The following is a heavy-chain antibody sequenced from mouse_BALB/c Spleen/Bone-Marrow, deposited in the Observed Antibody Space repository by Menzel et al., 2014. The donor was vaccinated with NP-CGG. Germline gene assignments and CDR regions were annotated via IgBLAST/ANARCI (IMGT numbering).Heavy chain of an antibody. CDR2: INPSSGYT. J-gene: IGHJ3*01. CDR1: GYTFTSYT. D-gene: IGHD1-1*02. Sequence: VQLQQSGAELVRPGASVKMSCKASGYTFTSYTMYWEKQRLGQGLEWMGYINPSSGYTNYNQKFKDKATLTADKSSSPAYMQLSRLTSEDSAVYYCARDWTIPFAYWGQGTLVTVSA. V-gene: IGHV1-4*01. CDR3: ARDWTIPFAY.